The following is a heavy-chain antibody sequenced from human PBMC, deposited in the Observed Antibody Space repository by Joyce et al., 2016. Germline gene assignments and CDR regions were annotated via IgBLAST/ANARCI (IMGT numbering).Heavy chain of an antibody. D-gene: IGHD2-15*01. CDR3: TRACGGSCFDY. CDR1: GFTFGDYA. J-gene: IGHJ4*02. Sequence: EVQLVESGGGLVQPGRSLRLSCTASGFTFGDYAMSWVRQAPGKGLEWVGFIRSKADGGTTEYAASVKGRFTISRDDSKSIAYLQMNSLKTEDTAVYYCTRACGGSCFDYWGQGTLVTVSS. CDR2: IRSKADGGTT. V-gene: IGHV3-49*04.